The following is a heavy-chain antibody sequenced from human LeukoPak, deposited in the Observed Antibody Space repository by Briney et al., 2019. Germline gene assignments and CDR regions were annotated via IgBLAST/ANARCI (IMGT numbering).Heavy chain of an antibody. V-gene: IGHV3-7*01. CDR3: ARGSTSYDY. CDR1: GFTFSSYW. J-gene: IGHJ4*02. CDR2: VKEEVGAR. Sequence: GGSLRLSCAASGFTFSSYWMSWVRQAPGKGLEWVASVKEEVGARDYVDSVKGRFTISRDNAKNSLYLQMNSLRAEDSAVYFCARGSTSYDYWGQGTLVTVSS. D-gene: IGHD2-2*01.